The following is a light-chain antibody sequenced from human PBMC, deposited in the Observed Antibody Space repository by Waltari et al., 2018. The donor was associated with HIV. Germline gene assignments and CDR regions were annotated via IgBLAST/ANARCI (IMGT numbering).Light chain of an antibody. V-gene: IGLV2-8*01. CDR1: TIDVGRYNS. Sequence: QSALTQPPSASGSPGQSVTISCPAPTIDVGRYNSLPLSQQHPATPPKLMIYEVRNRPSGVPDRFSGSKSGNTASLTVSGLQAEDEADYYCSSYAGSSVVFGGGTKLTVL. CDR3: SSYAGSSVV. J-gene: IGLJ2*01. CDR2: EVR.